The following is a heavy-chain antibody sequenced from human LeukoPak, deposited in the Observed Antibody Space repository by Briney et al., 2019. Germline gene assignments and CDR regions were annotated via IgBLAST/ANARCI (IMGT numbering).Heavy chain of an antibody. CDR1: GFTFSSYA. V-gene: IGHV3-23*01. D-gene: IGHD3/OR15-3a*01. CDR3: ARAWTGEILHGDY. Sequence: PGGSLRLSCAASGFTFSSYAMSWVRQAPGKGLEWVSAISGSGGSTYYADSVKGRFTISRDNSKNTLYLQMNSLRAEDTAVYYCARAWTGEILHGDYWGQGTLVTVSS. CDR2: ISGSGGST. J-gene: IGHJ4*02.